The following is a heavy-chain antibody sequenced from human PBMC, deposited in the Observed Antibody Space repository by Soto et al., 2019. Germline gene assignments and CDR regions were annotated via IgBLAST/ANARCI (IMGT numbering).Heavy chain of an antibody. CDR2: ITGGGGGRT. J-gene: IGHJ4*02. D-gene: IGHD2-2*01. CDR1: GLTFTNYA. CDR3: AKQPASIRTFGY. Sequence: PGGSLRVSCAASGLTFTNYAMNWGRQAPGKGLEWVSTITGGGGGRTNYADSVKGRFTISRDNSKNTLYLQMNSLRAEDTAVYYCAKQPASIRTFGYWGQGALVTVSS. V-gene: IGHV3-23*01.